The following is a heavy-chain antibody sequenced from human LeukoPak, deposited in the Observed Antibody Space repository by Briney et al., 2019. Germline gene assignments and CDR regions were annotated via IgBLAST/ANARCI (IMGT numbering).Heavy chain of an antibody. D-gene: IGHD5-24*01. CDR1: GYTFTSYG. Sequence: ASVKVSCKASGYTFTSYGISWVRQAPGQGLEWMGWISAYNGNTNYAQKLQGRVTMTTDTSTSTAYMELRSLRSDDTAVYYCARATVGGWLQPLLGHSPDIWGQGTMVTVSS. CDR2: ISAYNGNT. V-gene: IGHV1-18*01. J-gene: IGHJ3*02. CDR3: ARATVGGWLQPLLGHSPDI.